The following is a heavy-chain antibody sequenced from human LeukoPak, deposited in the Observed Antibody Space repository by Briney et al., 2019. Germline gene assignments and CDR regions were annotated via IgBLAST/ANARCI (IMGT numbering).Heavy chain of an antibody. CDR3: ARDKIAAAFGY. V-gene: IGHV4-34*01. CDR1: GGSLSGFY. D-gene: IGHD6-25*01. J-gene: IGHJ4*02. Sequence: SETLSLTCAVSGGSLSGFYWSWIRQSPGKGLEWIGEINHSGSTNYNPSLKSRVTILVDTSKNQFSLNLTSVTAADTAVYYCARDKIAAAFGYWGQGTLVTVSS. CDR2: INHSGST.